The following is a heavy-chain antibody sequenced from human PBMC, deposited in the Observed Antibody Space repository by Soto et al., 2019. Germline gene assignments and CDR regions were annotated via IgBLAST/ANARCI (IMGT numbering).Heavy chain of an antibody. CDR3: ARTSSTANFEG. CDR2: IRAFSGRK. V-gene: IGHV1-18*01. Sequence: QVQLVQSRAEVKKPGASVKVSCKTSGFNFFNSGYTWVRQAPGQGLEWVGCIRAFSGRKDYAPKFQGRVTLTADTSTSTAYMELGSLTSDDTAVYYCARTSSTANFEGWGQGTLVTVSS. D-gene: IGHD1-26*01. J-gene: IGHJ4*02. CDR1: GFNFFNSG.